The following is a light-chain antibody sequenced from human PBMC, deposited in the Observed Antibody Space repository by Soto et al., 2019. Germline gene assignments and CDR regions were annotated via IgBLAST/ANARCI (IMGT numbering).Light chain of an antibody. CDR3: KQHGSSPGYT. CDR2: GTS. Sequence: EIVLTQSPGTLSLSPGERATLSCRASQSVISNYLVWYQQKPGQAPRLRIYGTSSRATGITDRFSGSGSETDFTLTISRLEPEDFAVYYCKQHGSSPGYTFGQRTKLEI. V-gene: IGKV3-20*01. J-gene: IGKJ2*01. CDR1: QSVISNY.